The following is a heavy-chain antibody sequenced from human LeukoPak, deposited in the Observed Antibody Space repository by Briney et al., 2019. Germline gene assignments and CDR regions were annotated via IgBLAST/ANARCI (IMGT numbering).Heavy chain of an antibody. V-gene: IGHV3-21*01. CDR2: ISSSSSYI. Sequence: GGSLRLSCAASGFTFSDYTMNWVRQAPGKGLEWVSSISSSSSYIYYADSVKGRFTISRDNAKNSLYLQMNSLRAEDTAVYYCARGPVGSYWDYWGQGTLVTVSS. D-gene: IGHD1-26*01. CDR3: ARGPVGSYWDY. CDR1: GFTFSDYT. J-gene: IGHJ4*02.